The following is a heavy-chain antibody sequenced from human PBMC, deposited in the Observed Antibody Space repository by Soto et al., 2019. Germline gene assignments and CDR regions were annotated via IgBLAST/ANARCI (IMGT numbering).Heavy chain of an antibody. V-gene: IGHV3-30-3*01. CDR3: ARDGLAHPYNQFDD. CDR1: GFAFSRFA. CDR2: VSYDGSNK. J-gene: IGHJ4*02. Sequence: QVQLVESGGGVVQPGRSLRLSCAASGFAFSRFAMHWVRQAPGTGLEWVAVVSYDGSNKYYADSVKGRFTISRDNSKNTLYLQMNSLRAEDTAVYYCARDGLAHPYNQFDDWGQGTQVTVSS. D-gene: IGHD1-20*01.